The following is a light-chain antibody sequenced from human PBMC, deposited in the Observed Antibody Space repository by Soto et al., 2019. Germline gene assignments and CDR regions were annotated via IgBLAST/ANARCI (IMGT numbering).Light chain of an antibody. CDR2: EVS. V-gene: IGLV2-14*01. J-gene: IGLJ2*01. Sequence: QSALTQPASVSGSPGQSITISCTGTNSDVGGYNYVSWYQQHPGKAPKLMIYEVSNRPSGVSNRFSGSKSGNTASLTISGLQAEDEADYYCSSYTGSNTVIFGGGTQLTVL. CDR1: NSDVGGYNY. CDR3: SSYTGSNTVI.